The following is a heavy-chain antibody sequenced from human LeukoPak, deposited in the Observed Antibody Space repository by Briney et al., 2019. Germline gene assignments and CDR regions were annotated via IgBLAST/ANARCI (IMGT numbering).Heavy chain of an antibody. Sequence: PSETLSLTCTVSGGSISSGVYYWSWIRQHPGKGLEWIGYIYYSGSTYYNPSLKSRVTISVDTSKNQFSLKLSSVTAADTAVYYCARGPLRWYPPADFGYWGQGTLVTVSS. CDR3: ARGPLRWYPPADFGY. J-gene: IGHJ4*02. CDR1: GGSISSGVYY. CDR2: IYYSGST. D-gene: IGHD4-23*01. V-gene: IGHV4-31*03.